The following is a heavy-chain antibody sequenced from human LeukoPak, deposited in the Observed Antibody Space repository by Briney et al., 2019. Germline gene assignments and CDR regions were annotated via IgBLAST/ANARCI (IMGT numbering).Heavy chain of an antibody. V-gene: IGHV1-18*01. Sequence: ASVKVSCKPSVYTFTSYGISWVRQAPGQGLEWMGWISAYNGNTNYAQKLQGRVTMTTDTSTSTAYMELTSLRADDTAVYYCARDLGDSSSCYRLFDPWGQGTLVTVSS. CDR2: ISAYNGNT. D-gene: IGHD6-13*01. CDR3: ARDLGDSSSCYRLFDP. J-gene: IGHJ5*02. CDR1: VYTFTSYG.